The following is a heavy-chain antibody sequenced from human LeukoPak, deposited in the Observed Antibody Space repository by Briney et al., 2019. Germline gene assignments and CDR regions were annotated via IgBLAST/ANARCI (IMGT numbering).Heavy chain of an antibody. D-gene: IGHD3-16*02. Sequence: QPGGSLRLSCAASGFTFSIYDMIWVRQAPGKGLEWVSSISESGDSTYYADSVKGRFTISRDNSKNTLYLQMNSLRAEDTAVYYCAKGGHDYVWGSYRDPCDYWGQGTLVTVSS. V-gene: IGHV3-23*01. J-gene: IGHJ4*02. CDR3: AKGGHDYVWGSYRDPCDY. CDR2: ISESGDST. CDR1: GFTFSIYD.